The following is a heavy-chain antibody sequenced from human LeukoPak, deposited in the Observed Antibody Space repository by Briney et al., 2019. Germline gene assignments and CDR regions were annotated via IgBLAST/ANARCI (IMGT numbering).Heavy chain of an antibody. Sequence: ASVKVSCKASGYRLRNHGISWVRQASGQGLEWVGWIAADSGDIHGYTHYAEKLQGRVSMTTDTSTDTAYMDLRRLTSYDTAVYYCARASSPYNWYFDLWGRGTLITVSS. D-gene: IGHD4-11*01. V-gene: IGHV1-18*01. CDR1: GYRLRNHG. J-gene: IGHJ2*01. CDR2: IAADSGDIHGYT. CDR3: ARASSPYNWYFDL.